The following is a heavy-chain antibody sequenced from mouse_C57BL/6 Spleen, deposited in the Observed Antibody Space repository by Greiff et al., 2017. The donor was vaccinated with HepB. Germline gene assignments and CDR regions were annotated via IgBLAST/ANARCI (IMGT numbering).Heavy chain of an antibody. CDR2: IYPGDGDT. V-gene: IGHV1-82*01. CDR3: ALYYYGSSPFAY. Sequence: VKLMESGPELVKPGASVKISCKASGYAFSSSWMNWVKQRPGKGLEWIGRIYPGDGDTNYNGKFKGKATLTADKSSSTAYMQLSSLTSEDSAVYFCALYYYGSSPFAYWGQGTLVTVSA. J-gene: IGHJ3*01. CDR1: GYAFSSSW. D-gene: IGHD1-1*01.